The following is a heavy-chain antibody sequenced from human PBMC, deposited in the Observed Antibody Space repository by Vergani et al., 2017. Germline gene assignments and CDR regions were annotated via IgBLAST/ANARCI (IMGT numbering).Heavy chain of an antibody. D-gene: IGHD1-7*01. V-gene: IGHV3-23*01. CDR3: AKTKIKERWLTGTTGAGGSYYFDY. CDR2: ISGSGSST. J-gene: IGHJ4*02. CDR1: GFTFSSYA. Sequence: EVQLLESGGGLVQPGGSLRLSCAASGFTFSSYAMSWVRQAPGKGLEWVSAISGSGSSTYYADSVKGRFTITRDNSKNTLYLQMNSLRAEDTAVYYCAKTKIKERWLTGTTGAGGSYYFDYWGQGTMVTVSS.